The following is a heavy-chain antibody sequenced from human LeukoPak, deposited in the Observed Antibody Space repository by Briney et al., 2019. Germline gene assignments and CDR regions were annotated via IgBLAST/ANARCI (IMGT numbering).Heavy chain of an antibody. J-gene: IGHJ5*02. CDR3: VSNSSSSPWFDP. V-gene: IGHV4-39*01. CDR2: IYYSGST. D-gene: IGHD6-6*01. Sequence: SSETLSLTCTVSGVSISSGSHYWGWIRQPPGKGLEWIGTIYYSGSTYYNASLKSRVTISVDTSKNQFYLKLTSVIAADTAVYFCVSNSSSSPWFDPWGQGTLVTVSS. CDR1: GVSISSGSHY.